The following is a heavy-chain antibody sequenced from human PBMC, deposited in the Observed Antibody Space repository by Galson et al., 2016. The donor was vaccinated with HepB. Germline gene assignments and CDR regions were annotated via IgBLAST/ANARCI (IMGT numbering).Heavy chain of an antibody. CDR3: GKHGGFDY. Sequence: SLRLSCAASGFSFSTSGMSWVRQTPGRGLEWVSGITGSGGTTHYADSVKGRFSISRDNSKTTLYLYMNSLRAGDTAVYYCGKHGGFDYWGQGTLVTVSS. V-gene: IGHV3-23*01. CDR2: ITGSGGTT. CDR1: GFSFSTSG. D-gene: IGHD3-16*01. J-gene: IGHJ4*02.